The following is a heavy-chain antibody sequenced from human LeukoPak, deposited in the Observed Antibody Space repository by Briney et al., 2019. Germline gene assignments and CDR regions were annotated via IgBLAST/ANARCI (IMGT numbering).Heavy chain of an antibody. J-gene: IGHJ5*02. Sequence: SETLSLTCTVSGGSISNYYWSWIRQPPGKGLEWIGYIYYSGSTNYNPSLKSRVTISVDTSKNQFSLKLSSVTAADTAVYYRARMLGDPTINWFDPWGQGTLVTVSS. CDR3: ARMLGDPTINWFDP. V-gene: IGHV4-59*01. CDR1: GGSISNYY. CDR2: IYYSGST. D-gene: IGHD1-26*01.